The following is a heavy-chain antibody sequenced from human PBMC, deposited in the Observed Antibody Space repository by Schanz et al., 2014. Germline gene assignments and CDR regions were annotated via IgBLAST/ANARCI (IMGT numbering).Heavy chain of an antibody. CDR1: GFTFSSYW. V-gene: IGHV3-48*01. CDR3: ARGGFGEVSYFDY. CDR2: ISGSSRTI. J-gene: IGHJ4*02. D-gene: IGHD3-10*01. Sequence: EVQLVESGGGLVQPGGSLRLSCAASGFTFSSYWMHWVRQAPGKGLEWVSYISGSSRTIYYADSMKGRFTVSRDNAENALYLQMNSLRPEDTAVYYCARGGFGEVSYFDYWGQGTLVTVSS.